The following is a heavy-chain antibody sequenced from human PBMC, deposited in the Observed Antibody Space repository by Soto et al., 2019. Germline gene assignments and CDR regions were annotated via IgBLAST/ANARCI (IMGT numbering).Heavy chain of an antibody. CDR1: GGTISKSF. CDR2: IYVTGTT. V-gene: IGHV4-4*07. Sequence: SETLSLTCSVSGGTISKSFWSWVRKPVGGGLEWMGRIYVTGTTDYNPSLRGRITMSVDVVKKTFSLRLTSVTAADTGVYYCVRDGSKTLRDWFDPWGQGLMVTVSS. J-gene: IGHJ5*02. CDR3: VRDGSKTLRDWFDP.